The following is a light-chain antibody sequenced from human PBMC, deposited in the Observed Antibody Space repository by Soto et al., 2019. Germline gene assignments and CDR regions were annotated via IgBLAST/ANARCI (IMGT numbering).Light chain of an antibody. J-gene: IGKJ2*01. V-gene: IGKV4-1*01. CDR3: QQYDSPPYK. CDR2: WAS. CDR1: QSVFYSSNNKNY. Sequence: DIVMTQSPESLAVSLGERATINCKSSQSVFYSSNNKNYLTWYQQKPGQPPKLLIYWASTRESGVPDRFSGSGSETDFTLTIICLQAEDVAVYYCQQYDSPPYKFGQGTKLEIK.